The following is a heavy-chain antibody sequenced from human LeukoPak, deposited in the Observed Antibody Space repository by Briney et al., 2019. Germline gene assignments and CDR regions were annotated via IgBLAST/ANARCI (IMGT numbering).Heavy chain of an antibody. D-gene: IGHD3-3*01. CDR2: INPNSGGT. CDR3: AREKRPPTDWFRVYYFDY. J-gene: IGHJ4*02. V-gene: IGHV1-2*02. CDR1: GYTFTGYY. Sequence: GASVKVSCKASGYTFTGYYMHWVRQAPGQGLEWMGWINPNSGGTNYAQKFQGRVTMTRDTSISTAYMELSRLRSDDTAVYYCAREKRPPTDWFRVYYFDYWGQGTLVTVSS.